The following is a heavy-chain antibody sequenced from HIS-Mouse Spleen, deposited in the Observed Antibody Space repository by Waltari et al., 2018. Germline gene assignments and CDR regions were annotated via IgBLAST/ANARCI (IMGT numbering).Heavy chain of an antibody. CDR2: IYYSGST. V-gene: IGHV4-39*07. J-gene: IGHJ2*01. CDR1: GGSISSSSYY. D-gene: IGHD6-13*01. CDR3: AREIPYSSSWYDWYFDL. Sequence: QLQLQESGPGLVKPSETLSLTCTVSGGSISSSSYYWGWIRQPPWKGLEWIGSIYYSGSTYYNPSLKSRVTISVDTSKNQFSLKLSSVTAADTAVYYCAREIPYSSSWYDWYFDLLGRGTLVTVSS.